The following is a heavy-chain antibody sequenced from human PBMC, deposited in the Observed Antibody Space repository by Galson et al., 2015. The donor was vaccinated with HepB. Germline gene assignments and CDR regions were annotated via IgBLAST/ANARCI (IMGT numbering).Heavy chain of an antibody. D-gene: IGHD3-10*01. J-gene: IGHJ4*02. CDR1: GYKFTSYY. Sequence: SVKVSCKASGYKFTSYYMHWVRQAPGQGLEWMGIINPSGGRTDYAQKFRGRLTMTRDTSTSTVFMELSSLTSEDTAVYHCARGVLLWDGPDYWGQGTLVTVSS. CDR2: INPSGGRT. V-gene: IGHV1-46*01. CDR3: ARGVLLWDGPDY.